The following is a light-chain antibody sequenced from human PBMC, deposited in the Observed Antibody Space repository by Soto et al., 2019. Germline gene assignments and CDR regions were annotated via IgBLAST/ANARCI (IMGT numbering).Light chain of an antibody. CDR3: QQRTNWRYT. J-gene: IGKJ2*01. Sequence: EVVLTQSPATLSLSPGERATLSCRASQSVSRYLAWYQQKPGQAPRLLIYDTSNRATGIPARFSGSGSGTDFTLTISSLEPEDFAVYYCQQRTNWRYTFCQGTKLEIK. CDR2: DTS. CDR1: QSVSRY. V-gene: IGKV3-11*01.